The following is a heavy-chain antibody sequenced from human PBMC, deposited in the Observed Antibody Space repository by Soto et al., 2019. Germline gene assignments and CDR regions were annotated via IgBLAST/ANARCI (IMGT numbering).Heavy chain of an antibody. CDR2: ISSRSSFK. D-gene: IGHD2-2*02. J-gene: IGHJ6*02. CDR3: ARDRSLQSCGSATCYKDGLDV. V-gene: IGHV3-21*01. CDR1: GFTFSDYS. Sequence: EVQLVESGGGLVKPGESLRLSCAASGFTFSDYSMNWVRQAPGMGLDWVSSISSRSSFKHYADSLEGRFTISRDNANHSLYLQMNSLRVEDTAVYYCARDRSLQSCGSATCYKDGLDVWGQGTTVTVSS.